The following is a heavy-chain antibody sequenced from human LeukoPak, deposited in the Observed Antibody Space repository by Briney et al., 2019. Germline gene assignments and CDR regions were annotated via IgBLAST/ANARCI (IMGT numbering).Heavy chain of an antibody. CDR3: AREPYYYGSGSYLAPDY. Sequence: ASVKVPCKASGYTFTSYGISWVRQAPGQGLEWMGWISAYNGNTNYAQKLQGRVTMTTDTSTSTAYMELRSLRSDDTAVYYCAREPYYYGSGSYLAPDYWGQGTLVTVSS. CDR2: ISAYNGNT. V-gene: IGHV1-18*01. J-gene: IGHJ4*02. CDR1: GYTFTSYG. D-gene: IGHD3-10*01.